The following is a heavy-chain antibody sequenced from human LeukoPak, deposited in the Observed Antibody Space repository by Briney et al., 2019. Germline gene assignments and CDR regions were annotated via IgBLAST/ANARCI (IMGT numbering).Heavy chain of an antibody. D-gene: IGHD5-18*01. V-gene: IGHV4-34*01. CDR2: INQSGST. J-gene: IGHJ4*02. CDR3: ARQGPDTVMVFDY. Sequence: SETLSLSCAVYGGSFSGYYWSWIRQPPGKGLEWIGEINQSGSTNYNPSLKSRVTISVDTSKNQFSLKLNSVTAADTAVYYCARQGPDTVMVFDYWGQGTRVTVSS. CDR1: GGSFSGYY.